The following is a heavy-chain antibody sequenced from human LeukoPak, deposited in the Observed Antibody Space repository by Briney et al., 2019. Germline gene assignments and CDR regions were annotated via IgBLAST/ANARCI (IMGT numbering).Heavy chain of an antibody. CDR3: ARVDYYDSSGQGA. CDR2: ISYDGRNK. Sequence: GGSLRLSCAASGFTFSSYGRHWVRQAPGKGLEWVAVISYDGRNKYYADSVKGLFTISRDNSKNTLYLQMNSLRAEDTAVYYCARVDYYDSSGQGAWGQGTLVTVSS. CDR1: GFTFSSYG. D-gene: IGHD3-22*01. J-gene: IGHJ5*02. V-gene: IGHV3-30*03.